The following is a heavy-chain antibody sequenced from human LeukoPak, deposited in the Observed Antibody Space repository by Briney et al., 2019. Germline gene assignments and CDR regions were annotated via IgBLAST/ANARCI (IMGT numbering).Heavy chain of an antibody. CDR2: IYHSGST. CDR1: GGSISNYY. Sequence: SETLSLTCTVSGGSISNYYWSWIRQPPGEGLEWIGYIYHSGSTDYNPSLKSRVTISVDTSKNQFSLKLSSVTAADTAIYYCARDQDYYGSGSYGPDHWGQGTQVTVSS. V-gene: IGHV4-59*12. J-gene: IGHJ4*02. CDR3: ARDQDYYGSGSYGPDH. D-gene: IGHD3-10*01.